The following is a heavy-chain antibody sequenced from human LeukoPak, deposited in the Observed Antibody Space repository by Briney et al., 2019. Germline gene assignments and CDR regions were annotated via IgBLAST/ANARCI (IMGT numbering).Heavy chain of an antibody. Sequence: SETLSLTCTVSGGSISSSSYYWGWIRQPPGEGLEWIGSIYYTGSTYYNPSLKSRVTISVDTSKNQFSLKLSSVTAADTAVYYCARGGDIAAASFDYWGQGTLVTVSS. CDR3: ARGGDIAAASFDY. CDR2: IYYTGST. CDR1: GGSISSSSYY. D-gene: IGHD6-13*01. J-gene: IGHJ4*02. V-gene: IGHV4-39*07.